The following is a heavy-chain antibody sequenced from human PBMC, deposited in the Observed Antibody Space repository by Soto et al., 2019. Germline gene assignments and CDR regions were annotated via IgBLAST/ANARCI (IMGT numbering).Heavy chain of an antibody. CDR2: IYPGDSDT. CDR1: GYSFTSYW. CDR3: ARQPYYYDSSGYVYYFDY. Sequence: GESLKISCKGSGYSFTSYWIGWVRQMPGKGLEWMGIIYPGDSDTRYSPSFQGQVTISADKSISTAYPQWSSLKASDTAMYYCARQPYYYDSSGYVYYFDYWGQGTLVTVSS. D-gene: IGHD3-22*01. J-gene: IGHJ4*02. V-gene: IGHV5-51*01.